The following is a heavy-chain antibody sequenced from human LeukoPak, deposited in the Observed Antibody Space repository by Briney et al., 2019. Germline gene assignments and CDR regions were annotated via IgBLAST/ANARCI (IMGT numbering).Heavy chain of an antibody. J-gene: IGHJ6*03. Sequence: GGSLRLSCAASGFIFSGSPMHWVRQASGKGLEWVGRIGSKANSYATAYAASVKGRFTISRDDSKNTAYLQMNSLKTEDTAVYYCTRQKSQNYAFWRAADYYYYMDVWGKGTTVTVSS. D-gene: IGHD3-3*01. V-gene: IGHV3-73*01. CDR3: TRQKSQNYAFWRAADYYYYMDV. CDR1: GFIFSGSP. CDR2: IGSKANSYAT.